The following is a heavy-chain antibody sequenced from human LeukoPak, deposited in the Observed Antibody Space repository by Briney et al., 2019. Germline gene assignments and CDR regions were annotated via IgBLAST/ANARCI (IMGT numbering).Heavy chain of an antibody. CDR1: GYTLTSYD. CDR3: TRETSSRYFDY. Sequence: GPSVKLSCKASGYTLTSYDINWVRQATGQGLEWMGWMNPSSGRTGYAQNFQGRITITRNTSISTAYMELSSLRSEDTAVYYCTRETSSRYFDYWGQGTLVTVSS. CDR2: MNPSSGRT. J-gene: IGHJ4*02. V-gene: IGHV1-8*01.